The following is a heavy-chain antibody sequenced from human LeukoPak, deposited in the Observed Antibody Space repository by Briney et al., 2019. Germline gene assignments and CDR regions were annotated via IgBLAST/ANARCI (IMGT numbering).Heavy chain of an antibody. V-gene: IGHV3-7*03. J-gene: IGHJ6*02. Sequence: SGGSLRLSCEASGFTFSDYWMSRVRQAPGKGLERVAEIKQDGSETGYVDSVKGRFTISRDNAKNSMCLQINSLRAEDTAVYYCARERWDLINGIYKKYGLDVWGQGTTVTVSS. CDR1: GFTFSDYW. CDR2: IKQDGSET. D-gene: IGHD5-12*01. CDR3: ARERWDLINGIYKKYGLDV.